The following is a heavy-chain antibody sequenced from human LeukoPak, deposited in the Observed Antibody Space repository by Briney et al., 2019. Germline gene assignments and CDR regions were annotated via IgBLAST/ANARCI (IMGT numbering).Heavy chain of an antibody. J-gene: IGHJ4*02. V-gene: IGHV3-53*04. Sequence: GGSLRLSCAASGFTVSSNYISWVRQVPGKGLEWVSVIYSGGRTYYADSVEGRFTISRHSSKNTVYLQMNSLRVEDTALYYCAKDNNPWTHQGFDYWGQGTRVTVSS. CDR2: IYSGGRT. D-gene: IGHD1/OR15-1a*01. CDR3: AKDNNPWTHQGFDY. CDR1: GFTVSSNY.